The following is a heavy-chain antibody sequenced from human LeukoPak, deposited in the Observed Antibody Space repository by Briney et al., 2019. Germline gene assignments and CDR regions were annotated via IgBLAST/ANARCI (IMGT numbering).Heavy chain of an antibody. CDR1: GYSISSGYY. CDR2: IFHSGST. D-gene: IGHD5-12*01. J-gene: IGHJ4*02. Sequence: SETLSLTCAVSGYSISSGYYWGWIRQPPGKGLEWIGSIFHSGSTYYNPSLKSRVTISVDTAKKQFSLKLSSVTAADTAVYYCARDWWGYSDYDVVDYWGQGTLVTVSS. V-gene: IGHV4-38-2*02. CDR3: ARDWWGYSDYDVVDY.